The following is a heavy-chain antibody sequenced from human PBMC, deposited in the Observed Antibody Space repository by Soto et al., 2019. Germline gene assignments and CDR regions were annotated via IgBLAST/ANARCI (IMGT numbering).Heavy chain of an antibody. V-gene: IGHV1-18*01. CDR3: ARGRYGDY. Sequence: QVHLVQSGAEVKKPGASVKVSCKGSGYAFTTYGTTWVRQAPGQGLEWMEWISAHNGNTNYAQKLQGRVTVTRDTSTSTAYMELRSLRSDDTAVYYCARGRYGDYWGQGALVTVSS. D-gene: IGHD1-1*01. J-gene: IGHJ4*02. CDR1: GYAFTTYG. CDR2: ISAHNGNT.